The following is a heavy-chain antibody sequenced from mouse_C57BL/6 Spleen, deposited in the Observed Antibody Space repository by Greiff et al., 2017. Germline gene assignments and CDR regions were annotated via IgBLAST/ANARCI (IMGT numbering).Heavy chain of an antibody. V-gene: IGHV1-82*01. CDR3: ARSGWPLRGAMDY. Sequence: VQLQQSGPELVKPGASVKISCKASGYAFSSSWMYWVKQRPGKGLEWIGRIYPGDGDTNYNGKFKGKATLTADKSSSTAYMQLSSLTSEDSAVYFCARSGWPLRGAMDYWGQGTSVTVSS. J-gene: IGHJ4*01. CDR1: GYAFSSSW. D-gene: IGHD2-3*01. CDR2: IYPGDGDT.